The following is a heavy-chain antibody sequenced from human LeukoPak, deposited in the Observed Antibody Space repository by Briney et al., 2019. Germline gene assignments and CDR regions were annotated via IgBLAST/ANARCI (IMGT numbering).Heavy chain of an antibody. V-gene: IGHV1-69-2*01. CDR2: VDPEDGET. CDR3: ATVTAARRFDY. D-gene: IGHD6-6*01. CDR1: GYTFTDYY. J-gene: IGHJ4*02. Sequence: ASVKVSCKVSGYTFTDYYMHWVQQAPGKGLEWMGLVDPEDGETIYAEKFQGRVTLTADTSTDTAYMELSSLRSEDTAVYYCATVTAARRFDYWGQGTLVTVSS.